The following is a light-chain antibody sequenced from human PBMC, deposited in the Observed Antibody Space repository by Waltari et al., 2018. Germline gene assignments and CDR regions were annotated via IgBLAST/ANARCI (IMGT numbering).Light chain of an antibody. V-gene: IGLV2-14*01. Sequence: QSALTQPASVSGSPGQSITISCTGTSGDVGGYNSVSWYQQHPGNAPKLIIYAVSNRPSGVSNRFSGSRSGNTASLTISGLQPEDEADYYCSSYASTITVVFGGGTKLTVL. CDR3: SSYASTITVV. CDR1: SGDVGGYNS. CDR2: AVS. J-gene: IGLJ2*01.